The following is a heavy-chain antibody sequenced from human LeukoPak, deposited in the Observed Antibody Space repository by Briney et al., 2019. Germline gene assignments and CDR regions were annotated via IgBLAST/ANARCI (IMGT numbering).Heavy chain of an antibody. CDR2: SYQSVST. V-gene: IGHV4-30-2*01. Sequence: SETLSLTCAVSGASISSGGYSWSWIRQPPGKGLEWIGYSYQSVSTYYNPALNSRVTISVDRSNNQFSLKLSSVTAADTAVYYCASRRGGWDFDYWGQGTLVTVSS. D-gene: IGHD3-10*01. CDR3: ASRRGGWDFDY. J-gene: IGHJ4*02. CDR1: GASISSGGYS.